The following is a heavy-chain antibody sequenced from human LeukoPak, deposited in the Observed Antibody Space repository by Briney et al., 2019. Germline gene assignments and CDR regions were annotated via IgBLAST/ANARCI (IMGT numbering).Heavy chain of an antibody. CDR2: INNGGGST. CDR1: GLTFSSYA. CDR3: ARRGGPGYFDS. D-gene: IGHD3-10*01. V-gene: IGHV3-23*01. J-gene: IGHJ4*02. Sequence: GGSLRLSCAAPGLTFSSYAMSWVRQAPGKGLEWVSAINNGGGSTYYADSVKGRFTISRDNSKNTLFLQMDSLRAEDTAVYYCARRGGPGYFDSWGQGTLVTVSS.